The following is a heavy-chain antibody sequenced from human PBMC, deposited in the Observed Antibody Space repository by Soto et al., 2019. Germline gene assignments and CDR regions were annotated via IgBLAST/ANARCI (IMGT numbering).Heavy chain of an antibody. Sequence: GESLKISCKGSGYSFTSYWISWVRQMPGKGLEWMGRIDPSDSYTNYSPSFQGHVTISADKSISTAYLQWSSLKASDTAMYYCAGGLVDTAMVGAFDIWGQGTMVTVSS. CDR3: AGGLVDTAMVGAFDI. CDR2: IDPSDSYT. D-gene: IGHD5-18*01. CDR1: GYSFTSYW. V-gene: IGHV5-10-1*01. J-gene: IGHJ3*02.